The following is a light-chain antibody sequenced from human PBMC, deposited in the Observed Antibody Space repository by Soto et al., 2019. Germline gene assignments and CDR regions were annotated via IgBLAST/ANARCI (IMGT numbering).Light chain of an antibody. Sequence: DIRMTQSPSSLSASVGDRVTITCRASQGISNYLAWYQQKPGKVPKLLIYAASTLQSGVPSRFSGSGSGTDFALTVSSLQPEYVATYYCQKYNSASITFGQGTRLDIK. CDR1: QGISNY. J-gene: IGKJ5*01. V-gene: IGKV1-27*01. CDR2: AAS. CDR3: QKYNSASIT.